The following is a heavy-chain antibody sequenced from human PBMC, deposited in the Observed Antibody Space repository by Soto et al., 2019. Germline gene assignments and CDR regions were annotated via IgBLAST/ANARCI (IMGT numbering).Heavy chain of an antibody. CDR1: GFTFSSYA. V-gene: IGHV3-30-3*01. CDR2: ISYDGSNK. D-gene: IGHD1-26*01. Sequence: GGSLRLSCAASGFTFSSYAMHWVRQAPGKGLEWVAVISYDGSNKYYADSVKGRFTISRDNSKNTLYLQMSSLRAEDTAVYYCARGSYRQKRLYYYYGMDVWGQGTTVTVSS. CDR3: ARGSYRQKRLYYYYGMDV. J-gene: IGHJ6*02.